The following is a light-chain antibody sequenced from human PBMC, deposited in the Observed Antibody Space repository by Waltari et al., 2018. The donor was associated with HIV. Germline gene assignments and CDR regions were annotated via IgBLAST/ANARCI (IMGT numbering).Light chain of an antibody. V-gene: IGKV1-5*03. CDR3: QQYNSYPYT. J-gene: IGKJ2*01. CDR2: KAS. CDR1: QSISSW. Sequence: DIQMTQSPSTLSASVGDRVTITCLASQSISSWLAWYQQKPGKAPKLLIYKASSLGSGVPSRFSGSGSGTEFTLTISSLQPDDFATYYCQQYNSYPYTFGQGTKLEIK.